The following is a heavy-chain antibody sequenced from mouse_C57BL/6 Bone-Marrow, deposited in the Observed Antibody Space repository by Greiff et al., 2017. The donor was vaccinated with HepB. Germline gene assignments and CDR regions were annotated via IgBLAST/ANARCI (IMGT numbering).Heavy chain of an antibody. Sequence: QVQLQQPGAELVRPGSSVKLSCKASGYTFTSYWMDWVKQRPGQGLEWIGNIYPSDSETHYNQKFKDKATLTVDKSSSTAYMQLSSLTSEDSAVYYCARNRWPRAYWGQGTLVTVSA. D-gene: IGHD2-3*01. CDR3: ARNRWPRAY. J-gene: IGHJ3*01. CDR1: GYTFTSYW. V-gene: IGHV1-61*01. CDR2: IYPSDSET.